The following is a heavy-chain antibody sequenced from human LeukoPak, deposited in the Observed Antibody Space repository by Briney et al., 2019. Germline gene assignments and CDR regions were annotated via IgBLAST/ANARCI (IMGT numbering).Heavy chain of an antibody. D-gene: IGHD6-19*01. J-gene: IGHJ5*02. V-gene: IGHV5-51*01. CDR2: IYPGDSDT. Sequence: GESLKISCKGSGYSFTSYWIGWVRQMPGKGLEWMGIIYPGDSDTRYSPSFQGQVTISADKSVTTAYLQWSSLKASDTAMYYCARQRMAGRGCFDPWGQGTLVTVSS. CDR3: ARQRMAGRGCFDP. CDR1: GYSFTSYW.